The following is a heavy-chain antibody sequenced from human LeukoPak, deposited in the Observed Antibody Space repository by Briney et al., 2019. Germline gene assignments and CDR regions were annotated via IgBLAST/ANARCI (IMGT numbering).Heavy chain of an antibody. V-gene: IGHV3-74*01. J-gene: IGHJ3*02. CDR3: ARGFTIFGVVNDAFDI. D-gene: IGHD3-3*01. Sequence: PGGPLRLSCAASEFTFSSYWMHWVRQAPGKGLVWVSRIDSDGISTSYADSVKGRFTISRDNAKNTLYLQMNTLRAEDTAVYYCARGFTIFGVVNDAFDIWGQGTMVTVSS. CDR1: EFTFSSYW. CDR2: IDSDGIST.